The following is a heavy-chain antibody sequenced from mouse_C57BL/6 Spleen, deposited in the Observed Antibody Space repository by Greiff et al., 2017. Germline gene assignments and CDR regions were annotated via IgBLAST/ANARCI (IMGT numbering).Heavy chain of an antibody. CDR1: GFTFTSYW. CDR3: ARDDYDVHWYFDV. V-gene: IGHV1-53*01. Sequence: QVQLQQPGTELVKPGASVKLSCQASGFTFTSYWMHWVQQRPGQGLEWIGNIIPSHGGTNYNEKFKSKATLTVDKSSSTAYMQLSSLTAEDSAVYYCARDDYDVHWYFDVWGTGTTVTGSS. J-gene: IGHJ1*03. CDR2: IIPSHGGT. D-gene: IGHD2-4*01.